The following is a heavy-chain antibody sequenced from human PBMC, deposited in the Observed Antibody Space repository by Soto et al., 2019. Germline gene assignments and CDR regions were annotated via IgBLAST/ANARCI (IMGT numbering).Heavy chain of an antibody. V-gene: IGHV1-3*01. CDR2: INAGNGNT. J-gene: IGHJ4*02. Sequence: QGQLVQSGAEVKKPGASVKVSCKASGYTFTSYALHWVRQAPGQRLEWMGWINAGNGNTKYSQKFQGRVTITRDTPASTAYMEVRSLRSKDTAVYYVARVISGLYYFDYWAQVALGSFSS. D-gene: IGHD6-19*01. CDR3: ARVISGLYYFDY. CDR1: GYTFTSYA.